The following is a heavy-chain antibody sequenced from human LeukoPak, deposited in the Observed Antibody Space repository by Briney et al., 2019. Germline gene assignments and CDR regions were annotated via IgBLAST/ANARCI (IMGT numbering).Heavy chain of an antibody. CDR1: GFTVSSNY. CDR2: IYSGGST. D-gene: IGHD3-10*01. V-gene: IGHV3-66*01. CDR3: ARELITMVRGVKSDYFDY. Sequence: PGGSLRLSCAASGFTVSSNYMSWVRQAPGKGLEWVSVIYSGGSTYYADSVKGRFTISRDNSKNTLYLQMNSLRAEDTAVYYCARELITMVRGVKSDYFDYWGQGTLVTVSS. J-gene: IGHJ4*02.